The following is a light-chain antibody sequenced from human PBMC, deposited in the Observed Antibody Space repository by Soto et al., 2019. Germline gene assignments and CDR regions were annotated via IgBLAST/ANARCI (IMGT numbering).Light chain of an antibody. J-gene: IGLJ2*01. CDR1: SNDVGSYNL. V-gene: IGLV2-23*03. Sequence: QSALTQPASVSGSPGQSITISCTGTSNDVGSYNLVSWYQQHPGKAPKLIIYEGDKRPSGVSDRFSVSNSGNTASLTISGLQAEDEADYFCCSYGGSSTIDVLFGGGTKLTVL. CDR2: EGD. CDR3: CSYGGSSTIDVL.